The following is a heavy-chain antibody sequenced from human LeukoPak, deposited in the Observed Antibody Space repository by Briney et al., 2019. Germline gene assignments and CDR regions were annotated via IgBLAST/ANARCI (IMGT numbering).Heavy chain of an antibody. J-gene: IGHJ6*02. CDR2: ISGYNHNI. CDR1: GYTFSSYG. CDR3: ARDESTSISDYYHYGLDV. Sequence: ASVNVSCKASGYTFSSYGISWVRQAPGQGLEWMGWISGYNHNINYAQKLQGRVTMTTDTSTSIAYMELRSLRTDDTAVYYCARDESTSISDYYHYGLDVWGQGTTVTVSS. V-gene: IGHV1-18*01. D-gene: IGHD2-2*01.